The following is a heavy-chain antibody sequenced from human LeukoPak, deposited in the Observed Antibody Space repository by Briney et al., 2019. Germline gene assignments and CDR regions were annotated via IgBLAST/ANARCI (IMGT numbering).Heavy chain of an antibody. CDR3: ARKKGAATRAWFDP. CDR2: INHSGST. Sequence: PSETLSLTCAVYGGSFSGYYWSWIRQPAGKGLEWIGEINHSGSTNYNPSLKSRVTISVDTSKNQFSLKLSSVTAADTAVYYCARKKGAATRAWFDPWGQGTLVTVSS. D-gene: IGHD2-15*01. V-gene: IGHV4-34*01. CDR1: GGSFSGYY. J-gene: IGHJ5*02.